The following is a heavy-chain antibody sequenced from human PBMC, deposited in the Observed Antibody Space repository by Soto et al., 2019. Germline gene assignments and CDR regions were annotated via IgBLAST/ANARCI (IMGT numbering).Heavy chain of an antibody. CDR1: GFTFSTYA. J-gene: IGHJ4*01. V-gene: IGHV3-23*01. CDR2: ISANGQGI. D-gene: IGHD1-7*01. CDR3: AKDRNYPRDQFHY. Sequence: PGGSLRLSCAASGFTFSTYALSWVRQAPGKGLEWVSAISANGQGIYYADSVRGRFTISRDNSKNTIFLHMDSLRAEDTAVYYCAKDRNYPRDQFHYWGQGNLVTVSS.